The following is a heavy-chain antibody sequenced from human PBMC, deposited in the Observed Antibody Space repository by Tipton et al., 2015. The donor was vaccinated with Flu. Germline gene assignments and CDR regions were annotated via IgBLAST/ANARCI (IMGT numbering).Heavy chain of an antibody. V-gene: IGHV3-30*18. J-gene: IGHJ4*02. CDR2: ISYDGSNK. CDR1: GFTFSSYG. D-gene: IGHD5-12*01. Sequence: RSLRLSCAASGFTFSSYGMHWVRQAPGKGLEWVAVISYDGSNKYYADSVKGRFTISRDNSKNTLYLQMNSLRAEDTAVYYCAKDGGTGYSGYDLEYYFDYWGQGTLVTVSS. CDR3: AKDGGTGYSGYDLEYYFDY.